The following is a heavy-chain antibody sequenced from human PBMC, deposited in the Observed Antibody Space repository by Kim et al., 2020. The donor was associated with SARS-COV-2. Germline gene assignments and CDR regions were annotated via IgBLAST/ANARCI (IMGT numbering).Heavy chain of an antibody. CDR1: GYTFTNYG. V-gene: IGHV1-3*01. CDR3: ARDLCSSSTCYAGPLDY. CDR2: INADNGNT. J-gene: IGHJ4*02. Sequence: ASVKVSCKASGYTFTNYGLHWVRQAPGQRLEWMGWINADNGNTKYSQRFQDRVTITRDTSATTAYMELSSLRSEDTAVYYCARDLCSSSTCYAGPLDYWGQGTLVTVSS. D-gene: IGHD2-2*01.